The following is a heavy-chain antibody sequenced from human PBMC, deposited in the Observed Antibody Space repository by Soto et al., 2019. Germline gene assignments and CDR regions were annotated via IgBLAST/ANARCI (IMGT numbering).Heavy chain of an antibody. J-gene: IGHJ4*02. CDR2: INGSGGYT. CDR3: AKYGFSSMACQCDY. V-gene: IGHV3-23*01. CDR1: GFTFSSYA. Sequence: EVQLLESGGGSVQPGGSLRLSCAASGFTFSSYAMTWVRQAPGKGLEWVSVINGSGGYTYYANSVKGRFTISRDNSKNTLYLPRNGLLAEDTAVYDCAKYGFSSMACQCDYWGQGTRVTVSS. D-gene: IGHD2-2*01.